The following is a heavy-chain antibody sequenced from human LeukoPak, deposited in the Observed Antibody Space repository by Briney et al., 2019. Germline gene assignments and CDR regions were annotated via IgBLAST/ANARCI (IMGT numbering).Heavy chain of an antibody. V-gene: IGHV3-23*01. D-gene: IGHD2-2*01. J-gene: IGHJ5*02. CDR2: ISGSGGGT. CDR1: GFTLSSYA. Sequence: GGSLRLSCAASGFTLSSYAMSWVRQAPGKGLDWVSTISGSGGGTYYADSVKGRFTISRDNSKNTLYLQMNSLRAEDTAVYYCAKGDCSSSSCYLWFDPWGQGTLVTVSS. CDR3: AKGDCSSSSCYLWFDP.